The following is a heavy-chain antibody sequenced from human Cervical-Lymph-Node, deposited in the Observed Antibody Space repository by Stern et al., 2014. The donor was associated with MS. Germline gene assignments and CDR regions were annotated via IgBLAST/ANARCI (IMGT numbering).Heavy chain of an antibody. J-gene: IGHJ3*02. CDR1: GGTFRSFA. Sequence: VQLVQSGAEVKKPGSSVKVSCKASGGTFRSFALSWVRQAPGQGLEWMGGIIPMFGATNYAQKFQGRVTITADESTSTAYIELSSLRSEDTAVYFCARDFDGDTTVTTAFDIWGQGTMVTVSS. CDR3: ARDFDGDTTVTTAFDI. V-gene: IGHV1-69*01. CDR2: IIPMFGAT. D-gene: IGHD4-17*01.